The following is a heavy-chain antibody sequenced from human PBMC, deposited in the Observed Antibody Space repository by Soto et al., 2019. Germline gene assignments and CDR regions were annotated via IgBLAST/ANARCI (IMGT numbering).Heavy chain of an antibody. CDR2: ISGSVGST. Sequence: RLSCAASGFTFSSHAMSWVRQAPGKGLEWVSTISGSVGSTYYADSVKGRFTISRDNSKSTPYLQMNSLRAEDTALYYCAKDDGTVRNLYYIDYWGQAALVSVSS. D-gene: IGHD4-17*01. J-gene: IGHJ4*02. V-gene: IGHV3-23*01. CDR3: AKDDGTVRNLYYIDY. CDR1: GFTFSSHA.